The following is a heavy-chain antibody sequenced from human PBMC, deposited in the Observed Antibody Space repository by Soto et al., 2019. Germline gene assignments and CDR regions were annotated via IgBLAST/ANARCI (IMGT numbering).Heavy chain of an antibody. V-gene: IGHV3-30*18. CDR1: GFTFSNFG. D-gene: IGHD3-3*01. Sequence: QVQLVESGGGVVQPGRSLRLSCAASGFTFSNFGMHWVRQAPGKGLEWVAAISADGSDKYFSGSVKGRFTISRDNSKNTLFLQMNSLRVDDTAVYYCVKGSDVARQELDYWGQGTLVTVSS. J-gene: IGHJ4*02. CDR3: VKGSDVARQELDY. CDR2: ISADGSDK.